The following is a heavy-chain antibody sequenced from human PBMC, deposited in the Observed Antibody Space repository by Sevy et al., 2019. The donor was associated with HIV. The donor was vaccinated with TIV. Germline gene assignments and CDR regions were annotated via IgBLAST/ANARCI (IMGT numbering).Heavy chain of an antibody. Sequence: GGSLRLSCAASGFAFSTYSMNWVRQAPGKGLEWVSSISGSGSYIYYADSVQGRVAISRDNAKSSLYLQMNSLRAEDTAVYYCARELLTVTTAYYYYGMDVWGQGTTVTVSS. CDR1: GFAFSTYS. CDR2: ISGSGSYI. D-gene: IGHD4-17*01. V-gene: IGHV3-21*01. CDR3: ARELLTVTTAYYYYGMDV. J-gene: IGHJ6*02.